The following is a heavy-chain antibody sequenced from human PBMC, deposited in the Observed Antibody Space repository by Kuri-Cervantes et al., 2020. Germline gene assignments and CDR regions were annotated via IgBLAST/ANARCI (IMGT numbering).Heavy chain of an antibody. CDR2: INPNSGGT. D-gene: IGHD3-3*01. V-gene: IGHV1-2*02. J-gene: IGHJ3*02. CDR1: GYTFTGYY. Sequence: ASVKVSCKASGYTFTGYYMHWVRQAPGQGLEWMGWINPNSGGTNYAQKFQGRVTMTRDTSISTAYMELSRLRSDDTAVYYCARAPLEYYDFWSGYYFRSTMDAFDIWGQGTMVTVSS. CDR3: ARAPLEYYDFWSGYYFRSTMDAFDI.